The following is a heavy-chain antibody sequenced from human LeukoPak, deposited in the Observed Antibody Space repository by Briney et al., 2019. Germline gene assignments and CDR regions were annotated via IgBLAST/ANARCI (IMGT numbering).Heavy chain of an antibody. Sequence: PSETLSLTCTVSGGSISSGDYYWSWIRQPPGKGLEWIGDIYYSGSTYYNPSLKSRVTISVDTSKNQFSLKLSSVTAADTAVYYCARDPGSYYGSGSRPYYYYGMDVWGKGTTVTVSS. CDR3: ARDPGSYYGSGSRPYYYYGMDV. CDR1: GGSISSGDYY. V-gene: IGHV4-30-4*01. J-gene: IGHJ6*04. CDR2: IYYSGST. D-gene: IGHD3-10*01.